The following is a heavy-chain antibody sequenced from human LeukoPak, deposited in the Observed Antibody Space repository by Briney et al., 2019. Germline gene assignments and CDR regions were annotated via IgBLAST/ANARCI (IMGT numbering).Heavy chain of an antibody. CDR2: INQSGST. CDR1: SGSFSNYY. V-gene: IGHV4-34*01. J-gene: IGHJ4*02. D-gene: IGHD2-15*01. CDR3: ARGALKWELPPIRARKSYYFDY. Sequence: SETLSLTCAVYSGSFSNYYWSWLRQPPGKGVEWIGEINQSGSTNYNPSLKSRVTISVDVSKNHFSLKLSSVTAADTAVYYCARGALKWELPPIRARKSYYFDYWGQGTLVTVSS.